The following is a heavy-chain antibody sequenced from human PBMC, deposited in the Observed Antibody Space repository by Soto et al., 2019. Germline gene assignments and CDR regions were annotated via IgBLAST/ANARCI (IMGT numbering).Heavy chain of an antibody. CDR1: WYSIITWFD. Sequence: SESLALACSFSWYSIITWFDWGWIRQPPGKVLELIWSIYHIGSTYYSLSLNSLVTIASYTAKNQVSLNLISVTAADTGLYYCARDSRTGFYHFDSWGQGTLVTVSS. D-gene: IGHD6-19*01. CDR2: IYHIGST. CDR3: ARDSRTGFYHFDS. V-gene: IGHV4-38-2*02. J-gene: IGHJ4*02.